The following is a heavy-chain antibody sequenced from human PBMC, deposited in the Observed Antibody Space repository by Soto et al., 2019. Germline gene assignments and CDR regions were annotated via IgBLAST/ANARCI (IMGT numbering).Heavy chain of an antibody. CDR3: AKGFPTYNDYSNNVPSYYYYYYGMDV. J-gene: IGHJ6*02. CDR1: GFTFSSYA. D-gene: IGHD4-4*01. CDR2: ISGSGGST. Sequence: PGGSLRLSCAASGFTFSSYAMSWVRQAPGKGLEWVSAISGSGGSTYYADSVKGRFTISRDNSKNTLYLQMNSLRAEDTAVYYCAKGFPTYNDYSNNVPSYYYYYYGMDVWGQGTTVTVSS. V-gene: IGHV3-23*01.